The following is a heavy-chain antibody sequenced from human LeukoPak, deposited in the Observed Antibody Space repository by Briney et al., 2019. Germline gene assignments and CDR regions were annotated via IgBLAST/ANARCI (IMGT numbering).Heavy chain of an antibody. V-gene: IGHV1-18*01. CDR1: GYTFTSYG. J-gene: IGHJ4*02. CDR3: ARVIGRRYYDFWSGYYWENYFDY. Sequence: ASVKVSCKASGYTFTSYGISWVRQAPGQGLEWMGWISAYNGNTNYAQKLQGRVTKTTDTSTSTAYMELRSLRSDDTAVYYCARVIGRRYYDFWSGYYWENYFDYWGQGTLVTVSS. CDR2: ISAYNGNT. D-gene: IGHD3-3*01.